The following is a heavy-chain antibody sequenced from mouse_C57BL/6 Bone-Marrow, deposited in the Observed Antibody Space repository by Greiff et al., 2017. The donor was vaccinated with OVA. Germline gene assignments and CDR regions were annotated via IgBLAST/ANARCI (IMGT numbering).Heavy chain of an antibody. CDR2: IDPENGDT. CDR1: GFNIKDDY. Sequence: EVQLQQSGAELVRPGASVKLSCTASGFNIKDDYKHWVKQRPEQGLEWIGWIDPENGDTEYASKFQGKATITADTSSNTAYLQLSSLTSEDTAVYYCTTPLEGFAYWGQGTLVTVSA. V-gene: IGHV14-4*01. CDR3: TTPLEGFAY. J-gene: IGHJ3*01.